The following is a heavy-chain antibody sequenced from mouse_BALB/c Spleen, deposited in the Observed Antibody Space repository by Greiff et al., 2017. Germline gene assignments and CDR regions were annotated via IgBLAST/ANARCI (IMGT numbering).Heavy chain of an antibody. Sequence: VKLVESGPGLVAPSQSLTLTCTVSGFSLTGYGVNWVRQPPGKGLEWLGMIWGDGSTDYNTAIKSRLSISKDNSKSQVFLKMNSLQTDDTARYYCARDPPYCDGSSIDAMDYWGQGTSVTVSS. J-gene: IGHJ4*01. D-gene: IGHD1-1*01. V-gene: IGHV2-6-7*01. CDR3: ARDPPYCDGSSIDAMDY. CDR2: IWGDGST. CDR1: GFSLTGYG.